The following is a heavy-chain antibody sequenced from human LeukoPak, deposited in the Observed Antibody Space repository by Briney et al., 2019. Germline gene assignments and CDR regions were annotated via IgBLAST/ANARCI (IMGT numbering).Heavy chain of an antibody. V-gene: IGHV4-4*07. CDR1: GGSISSYY. CDR2: IYTSGST. J-gene: IGHJ6*02. CDR3: ARGGGSRATYYYYGMDV. D-gene: IGHD2-15*01. Sequence: SETLSLTCTVSGGSISSYYWSWIRQPAGKGLEWIGRIYTSGSTNYNPSLKSRVTMSVDTSKNQFSLKLSSVTAADTAVYYCARGGGSRATYYYYGMDVWGQGTTVTVSS.